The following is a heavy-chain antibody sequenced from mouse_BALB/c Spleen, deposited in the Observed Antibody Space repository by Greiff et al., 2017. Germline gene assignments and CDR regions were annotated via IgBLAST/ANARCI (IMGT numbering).Heavy chain of an antibody. CDR1: GFTFSSYA. CDR2: ISSGGST. Sequence: EVQGVESGGGLVKPGGSLKLSCAASGFTFSSYAMSWVRQTPEKRLEWVASISSGGSTYYPDSVKGRFTISRDNARNILYLQMSSLRSEDTAMYYCARREYGNYGAMDYWGQGTSVTVSS. J-gene: IGHJ4*01. V-gene: IGHV5-6-5*01. D-gene: IGHD2-1*01. CDR3: ARREYGNYGAMDY.